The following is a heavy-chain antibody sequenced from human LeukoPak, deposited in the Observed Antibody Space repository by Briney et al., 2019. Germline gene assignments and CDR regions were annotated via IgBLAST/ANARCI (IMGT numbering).Heavy chain of an antibody. CDR1: AFTFSEYS. Sequence: RGSLRLSCVGSAFTFSEYSMSWIRQAPGRELEWISSITESGGTEYYADSVKGRFSISRDNAKSALYLQMNSLRAEDTAVYYCARPPEGYSYGFYFGHWGQGAPVIVSS. CDR3: ARPPEGYSYGFYFGH. J-gene: IGHJ4*02. CDR2: ITESGGTE. D-gene: IGHD5-18*01. V-gene: IGHV3-11*01.